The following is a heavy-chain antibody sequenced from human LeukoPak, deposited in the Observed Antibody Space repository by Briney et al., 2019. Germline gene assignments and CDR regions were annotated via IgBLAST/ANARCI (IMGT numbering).Heavy chain of an antibody. J-gene: IGHJ4*02. CDR2: ISGSGTT. CDR3: AKKGCTSTTCYENC. V-gene: IGHV3-23*01. D-gene: IGHD2-2*01. Sequence: PGGSLRLSCAASGFTFSDYALSWVRQAPRKGLEWVSAISGSGTTYYADSVKGRFTISRDNSKNTLYLQMNSLRVEDTALYSCAKKGCTSTTCYENCWGRGTLVTVSS. CDR1: GFTFSDYA.